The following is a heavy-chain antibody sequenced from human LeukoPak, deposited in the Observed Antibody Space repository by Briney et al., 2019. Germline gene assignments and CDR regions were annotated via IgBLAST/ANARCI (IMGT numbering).Heavy chain of an antibody. CDR3: ARETLYYYGSGSYYQRAYYFDY. CDR1: GGSISSGDYY. CDR2: IYYSGST. V-gene: IGHV4-30-4*01. J-gene: IGHJ4*02. D-gene: IGHD3-10*01. Sequence: SETLSLTCTVSGGSISSGDYYWSWIRQPPGKGLEWIGYIYYSGSTYYNPSLKSRVTISVDTSKNQFSLKLSSVTAADTAVYYCARETLYYYGSGSYYQRAYYFDYWGQGTLVNVSS.